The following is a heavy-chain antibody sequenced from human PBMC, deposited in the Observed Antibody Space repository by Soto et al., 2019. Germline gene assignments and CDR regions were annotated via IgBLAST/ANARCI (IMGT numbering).Heavy chain of an antibody. CDR3: AKARCSTNNCYVPDY. D-gene: IGHD2-2*01. V-gene: IGHV3-23*01. Sequence: PGGSLRLSCVASGFTSSTYTMSWVRQAPGKGLEWVSVISGSGDSPSYADSVQGRFSISRDNPKRTLYLQMNSLRGEDTAMYYCAKARCSTNNCYVPDYWGQGTLVTVSS. J-gene: IGHJ4*02. CDR1: GFTSSTYT. CDR2: ISGSGDSP.